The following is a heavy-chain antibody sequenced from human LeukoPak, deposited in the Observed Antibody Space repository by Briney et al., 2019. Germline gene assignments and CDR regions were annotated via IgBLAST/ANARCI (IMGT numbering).Heavy chain of an antibody. D-gene: IGHD1-26*01. Sequence: VKVSCKASGGTFSSYAISWVRQAPGQGLEWMGRFIPILGIANYAQKFQGRVTITADKSTSTAYMELSSLRSEDTAVYYCARGPSGSTYFDYWGQGTLVTVSS. CDR3: ARGPSGSTYFDY. V-gene: IGHV1-69*10. CDR1: GGTFSSYA. J-gene: IGHJ4*02. CDR2: FIPILGIA.